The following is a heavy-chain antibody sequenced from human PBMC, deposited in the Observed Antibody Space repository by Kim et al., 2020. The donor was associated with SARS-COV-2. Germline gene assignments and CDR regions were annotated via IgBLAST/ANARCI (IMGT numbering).Heavy chain of an antibody. J-gene: IGHJ3*02. CDR2: IYYSGST. CDR3: ARRASYDILTGYLNSGNYAFDI. V-gene: IGHV4-59*08. D-gene: IGHD3-9*01. CDR1: GGSISSYY. Sequence: SETLSLTCTVSGGSISSYYWSWIRQPPGKGLEWIGYIYYSGSTNYNPSLKSRVTISVDTSKNQFSLKLSSVTAADTAVYYCARRASYDILTGYLNSGNYAFDIWGQGTMVTVSS.